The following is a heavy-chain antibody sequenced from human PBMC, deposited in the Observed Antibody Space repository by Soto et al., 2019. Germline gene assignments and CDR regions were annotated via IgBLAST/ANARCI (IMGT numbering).Heavy chain of an antibody. V-gene: IGHV5-10-1*01. Sequence: GESLKISCKGSGYSFTSYWINWVRQIPGRGLEWMGRIDPSDSYTNYSPSFQGHVTISADKSISTAYLQWSSLRASDTAMYYCARHLSADYDSGSYYPSGMDVWGQRTPVTVSS. CDR1: GYSFTSYW. CDR2: IDPSDSYT. CDR3: ARHLSADYDSGSYYPSGMDV. D-gene: IGHD3-10*01. J-gene: IGHJ6*02.